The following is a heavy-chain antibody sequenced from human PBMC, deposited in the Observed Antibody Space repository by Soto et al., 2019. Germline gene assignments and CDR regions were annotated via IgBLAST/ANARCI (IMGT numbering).Heavy chain of an antibody. CDR3: AKDRVESGLGEIDY. Sequence: QVQLVESGGGVVQPGRSLRLSCAASGFSFSNNGMHWVRLAPGKGLEWVAIISYDGSNKYYADSVKGRFTISRDNSKNTLYLQMNSLRVEDTAVYYCAKDRVESGLGEIDYWGQGTLVTVSS. CDR2: ISYDGSNK. J-gene: IGHJ4*02. CDR1: GFSFSNNG. V-gene: IGHV3-30*18. D-gene: IGHD3-16*01.